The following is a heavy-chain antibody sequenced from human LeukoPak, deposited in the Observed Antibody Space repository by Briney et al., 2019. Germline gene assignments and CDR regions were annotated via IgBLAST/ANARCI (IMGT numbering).Heavy chain of an antibody. J-gene: IGHJ5*02. CDR3: AKENVLRFLEWVSPTSLLINWFDP. Sequence: GASLRLSCAASGFTFSSYAMSWVRQAPGKGLEWVSAISGSGGSTYYADSVKGRFTISRDNSKNTLYLQMNSLRAEDTAVYYCAKENVLRFLEWVSPTSLLINWFDPWGQGTLVTVSS. CDR2: ISGSGGST. V-gene: IGHV3-23*01. CDR1: GFTFSSYA. D-gene: IGHD3-3*01.